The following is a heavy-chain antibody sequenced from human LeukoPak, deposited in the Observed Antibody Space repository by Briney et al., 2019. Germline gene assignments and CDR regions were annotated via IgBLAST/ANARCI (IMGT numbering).Heavy chain of an antibody. CDR2: IYYSGST. V-gene: IGHV4-30-4*01. CDR3: VRDVVVTAHMDV. Sequence: SETLSLTCTVSGGSISSGDYYWRWIRQPPGKGLEWIEYIYYSGSTYDNSSLKSRITMSVDTSKNQFSLKLSSVTAADTAVYYCVRDVVVTAHMDVWGKGTTVTVSS. D-gene: IGHD2-15*01. J-gene: IGHJ6*04. CDR1: GGSISSGDYY.